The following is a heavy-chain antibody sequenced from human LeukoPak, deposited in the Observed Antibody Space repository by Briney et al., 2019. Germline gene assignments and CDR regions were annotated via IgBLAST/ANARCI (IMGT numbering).Heavy chain of an antibody. J-gene: IGHJ4*02. CDR2: INPNSGGT. CDR3: ARAYTGFEAFDY. CDR1: GYTFTDCY. V-gene: IGHV1-2*02. D-gene: IGHD5-12*01. Sequence: ASVKVSCKASGYTFTDCYMHWVRQAPGQGLEWMGWINPNSGGTNYAQKFQDRVTMTRDTSISTAYMELSRLRSDDTAMYFCARAYTGFEAFDYWGQGTLVTVSS.